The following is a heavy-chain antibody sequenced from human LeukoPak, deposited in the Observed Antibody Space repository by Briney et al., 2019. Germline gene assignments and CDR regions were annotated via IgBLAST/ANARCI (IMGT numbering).Heavy chain of an antibody. J-gene: IGHJ4*02. V-gene: IGHV1-18*01. CDR2: ISAYNGNT. CDR3: ATRALYYYDSSGYYYFDY. CDR1: GYTFTSYG. Sequence: ASVKVSCKASGYTFTSYGISWVRQAPGQGLEWMGWISAYNGNTNYAQKLQGRVTMTTDTSTSTAYMELRSLRSDDTAVYCCATRALYYYDSSGYYYFDYWGQGTLVTVSS. D-gene: IGHD3-22*01.